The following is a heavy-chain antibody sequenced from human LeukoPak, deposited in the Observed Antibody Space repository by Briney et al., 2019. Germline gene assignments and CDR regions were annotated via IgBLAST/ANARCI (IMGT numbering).Heavy chain of an antibody. Sequence: SETLSLTCAVYGGSFSGYYWSWIRQPPGKGPEWVGEINHSGGTNYNPSLKSRVTISVDTSKNQFSLKLSSVTAADTAVYYCARGGGMYGSGSYEGEDFDYWGQGTLVTVSS. J-gene: IGHJ4*02. V-gene: IGHV4-34*01. CDR3: ARGGGMYGSGSYEGEDFDY. CDR2: INHSGGT. D-gene: IGHD3-10*01. CDR1: GGSFSGYY.